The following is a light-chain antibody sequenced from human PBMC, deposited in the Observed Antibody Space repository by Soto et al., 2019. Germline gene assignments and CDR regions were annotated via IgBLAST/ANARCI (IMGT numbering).Light chain of an antibody. CDR1: QTVIHNH. Sequence: EIVLTQSPDTLSLSPGERATLSCRASQTVIHNHLAWHQQKPGQAPRLLIYGASTRATGIPVRFSGSGSGTEFTLTITSLQSEDSAVYFCQQYTGPPTTFGQGTRLEIK. V-gene: IGKV3-20*01. CDR3: QQYTGPPTT. J-gene: IGKJ5*01. CDR2: GAS.